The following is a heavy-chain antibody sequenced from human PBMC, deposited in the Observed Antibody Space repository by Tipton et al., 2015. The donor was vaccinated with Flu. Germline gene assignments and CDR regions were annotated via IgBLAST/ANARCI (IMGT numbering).Heavy chain of an antibody. CDR3: ARDPGPYCTATTCYIDS. V-gene: IGHV4-38-2*02. D-gene: IGHD2-2*02. Sequence: GLVKPSETLSLTCAVSGYSIRSGYYWGWIRQPPGKGLEWIGNIYHSGSTYYNPSLKSRVTMSVDTSKNQFSLKLSSVTAADTAVYYCARDPGPYCTATTCYIDSWGQGILVTVSS. CDR1: GYSIRSGYY. CDR2: IYHSGST. J-gene: IGHJ4*02.